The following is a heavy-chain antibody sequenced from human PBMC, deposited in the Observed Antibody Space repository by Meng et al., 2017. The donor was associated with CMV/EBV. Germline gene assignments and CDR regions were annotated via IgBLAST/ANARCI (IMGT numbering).Heavy chain of an antibody. Sequence: GESLKISCAASGFSFSDYGMHWVRQAPGKGLEWVALIRYDGINKYYADSVKGRFTISRDNSRNTLFLQMTSLRAEDTAVYYCAKRPPWTRTYYYYYGVDVWGQGTTVTV. CDR2: IRYDGINK. CDR3: AKRPPWTRTYYYYYGVDV. V-gene: IGHV3-30*02. D-gene: IGHD3/OR15-3a*01. J-gene: IGHJ6*02. CDR1: GFSFSDYG.